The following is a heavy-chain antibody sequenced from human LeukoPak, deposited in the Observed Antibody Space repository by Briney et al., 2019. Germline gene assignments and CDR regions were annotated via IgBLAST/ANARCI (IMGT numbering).Heavy chain of an antibody. CDR2: IIPIFGTA. CDR1: GGTFSSYA. V-gene: IGHV1-69*13. J-gene: IGHJ6*03. D-gene: IGHD6-6*01. Sequence: GASVKVSCKASGGTFSSYAISWARQAPGQGLEWMGGIIPIFGTANYAQKFQGRVTITADESRSTAYMELSSLRSEDTAIYYCARTNSPGQLRSMDVWGKGTTVTVSS. CDR3: ARTNSPGQLRSMDV.